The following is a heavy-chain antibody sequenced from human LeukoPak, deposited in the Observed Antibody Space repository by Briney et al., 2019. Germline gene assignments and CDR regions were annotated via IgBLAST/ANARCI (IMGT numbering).Heavy chain of an antibody. J-gene: IGHJ4*02. CDR2: IIPIFGTA. Sequence: SVKVSCKASGGTFSSYAISWVRQAPGQGLEWMGGIIPIFGTANYAQKFQGRVTITADKSTSTAYMELSSLRSEDTAVYYCAKDRGIAAAGTFDYWGQGTLVTVSS. CDR3: AKDRGIAAAGTFDY. V-gene: IGHV1-69*06. CDR1: GGTFSSYA. D-gene: IGHD6-13*01.